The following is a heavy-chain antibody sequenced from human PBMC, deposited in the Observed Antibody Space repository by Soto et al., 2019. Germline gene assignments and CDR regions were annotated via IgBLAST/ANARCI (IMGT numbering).Heavy chain of an antibody. D-gene: IGHD4-17*01. J-gene: IGHJ4*02. Sequence: QVQLQESGPGLVKPSQTLSLTCTVSGGSISSGDYYWSWIRQPPGKGLEWIGYIYYSGSTYQNPSLKSRVTISVDTSKNQFSLKLSSVTAADTAVYYCARMTTVKGATFDYWGQGTLVTVSS. V-gene: IGHV4-30-4*01. CDR2: IYYSGST. CDR3: ARMTTVKGATFDY. CDR1: GGSISSGDYY.